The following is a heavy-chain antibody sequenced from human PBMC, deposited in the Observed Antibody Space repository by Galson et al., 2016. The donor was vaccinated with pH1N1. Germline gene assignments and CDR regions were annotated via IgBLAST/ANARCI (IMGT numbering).Heavy chain of an antibody. Sequence: PALVKPTQTLTLTCTFSRFSLSTSGMCVSWIRQPPGKALEWLALIDWDDDKYYSTSLMTRLTISKDTSKNQVVLTMTNMDPVDTATYYCARMRYGDYSDWFDPWGQGTLVTVSS. D-gene: IGHD4-17*01. J-gene: IGHJ5*02. CDR3: ARMRYGDYSDWFDP. V-gene: IGHV2-70*01. CDR1: RFSLSTSGMC. CDR2: IDWDDDK.